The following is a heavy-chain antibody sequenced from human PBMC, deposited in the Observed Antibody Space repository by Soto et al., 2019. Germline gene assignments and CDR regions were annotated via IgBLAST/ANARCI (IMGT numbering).Heavy chain of an antibody. CDR3: ARQQYYDSRGLFDY. CDR2: ISYSGRT. J-gene: IGHJ4*02. CDR1: GGSINNRTYY. V-gene: IGHV4-39*01. Sequence: SETLSLTCSVSGGSINNRTYYWGWIRQPPGKGLEWIGSISYSGRTYDNPSLKSRVTISSDTSNDQFSLKLSSVTAADTAVYYCARQQYYDSRGLFDYWGQGTLVTVSS. D-gene: IGHD3-22*01.